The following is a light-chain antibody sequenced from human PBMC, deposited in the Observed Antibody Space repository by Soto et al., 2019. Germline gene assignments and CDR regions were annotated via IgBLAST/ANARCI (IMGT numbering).Light chain of an antibody. CDR2: DVS. J-gene: IGLJ3*02. V-gene: IGLV2-14*03. CDR3: ISFISSTSRV. Sequence: QSALTQPASVSGSPGQSITISCTGTSSDVGGYNYVSWYQHHPGKAPKLLIFDVSNRPSGVSVRFSGSKSGNTASLTISGLQAEDEADYYCISFISSTSRVFGGGTQLTVL. CDR1: SSDVGGYNY.